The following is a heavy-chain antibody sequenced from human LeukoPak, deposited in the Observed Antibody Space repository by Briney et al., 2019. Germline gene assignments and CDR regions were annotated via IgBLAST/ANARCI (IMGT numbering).Heavy chain of an antibody. Sequence: SVKVSCKASGGTFSSYAISWVRQAPGQGLEWMGRIIPILGIANYAQKFQGRVTITADKSTSTAYMELSSLRSEDTAVYYCARDPLMEDLYDSSGYYGYWGQGTLVTVSS. CDR1: GGTFSSYA. CDR3: ARDPLMEDLYDSSGYYGY. J-gene: IGHJ4*02. D-gene: IGHD3-22*01. CDR2: IIPILGIA. V-gene: IGHV1-69*04.